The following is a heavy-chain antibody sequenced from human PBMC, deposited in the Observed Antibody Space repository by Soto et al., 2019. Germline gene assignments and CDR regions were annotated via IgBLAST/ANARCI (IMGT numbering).Heavy chain of an antibody. CDR2: IWYDGSNK. J-gene: IGHJ6*02. Sequence: GGSLRLSCAASGFTFSSYGMHWVRQAPGKGLEWVAVIWYDGSNKYYADSVKGRFTISRDNSKNTLYLQMNSLRAEDTAVYYCAREDIVVVPAAMDSKEDYYGMDVWGQGTTVTVSS. V-gene: IGHV3-33*01. CDR1: GFTFSSYG. D-gene: IGHD2-2*01. CDR3: AREDIVVVPAAMDSKEDYYGMDV.